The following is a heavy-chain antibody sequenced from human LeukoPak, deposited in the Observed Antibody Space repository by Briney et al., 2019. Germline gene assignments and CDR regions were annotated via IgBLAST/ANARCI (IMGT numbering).Heavy chain of an antibody. CDR1: GFTFSNYE. Sequence: GGSLRLSCAASGFTFSNYEMNWVRQAPGKGLEWVSYISSSGSTIYYADSVKGRFTISRDNAKNSLYLQMNSLRAEDTAVYYCARAFYDFLTGYPAYFDYWGQGTLVTVSS. J-gene: IGHJ4*02. D-gene: IGHD3-9*01. V-gene: IGHV3-48*03. CDR3: ARAFYDFLTGYPAYFDY. CDR2: ISSSGSTI.